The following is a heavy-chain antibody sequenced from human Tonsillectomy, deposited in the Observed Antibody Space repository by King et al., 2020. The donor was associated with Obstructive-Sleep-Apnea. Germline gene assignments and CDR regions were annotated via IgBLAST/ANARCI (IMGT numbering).Heavy chain of an antibody. CDR3: ARARSVAHPNDY. V-gene: IGHV3-30*02. CDR2: IGDVGSNK. D-gene: IGHD6-19*01. Sequence: VQLVESGGGVVQPGGSLRLSCAAPGFTFSSYGMHWVRQAPGKGLEWVTFIGDVGSNKYYADSVKGRFTISRDNSKNTLSLQMNSLRAEDTAVYYCARARSVAHPNDYWGQGTLVTVSS. CDR1: GFTFSSYG. J-gene: IGHJ4*02.